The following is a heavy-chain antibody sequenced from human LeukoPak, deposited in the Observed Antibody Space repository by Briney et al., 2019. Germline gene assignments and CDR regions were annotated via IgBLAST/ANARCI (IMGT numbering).Heavy chain of an antibody. CDR1: GYTFTDYY. J-gene: IGHJ4*02. V-gene: IGHV1-2*02. D-gene: IGHD1-26*01. CDR3: ATKKYSGSFYAF. CDR2: IKPNSGDT. Sequence: GASVKVSCKASGYTFTDYYMHWVRQAPGQGLEWMGWIKPNSGDTNYVQKFEGRVTMTRDTSISTAYMELSSLRSDDTAVYYCATKKYSGSFYAFWGQGTLVTVSS.